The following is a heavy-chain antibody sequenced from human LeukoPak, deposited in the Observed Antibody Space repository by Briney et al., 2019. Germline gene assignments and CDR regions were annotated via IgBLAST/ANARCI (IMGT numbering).Heavy chain of an antibody. Sequence: GASVKVSCKASGYTFTGYYMHWVRQAPGQGLEWMGGIIPIFGTANYAQKFQGRVTMTRDTSTSTVYMELSSLRSEDTAVYYCARDDGYDSSGYYYGYFEYWGQGTLVTVSS. CDR1: GYTFTGYY. V-gene: IGHV1-46*01. CDR3: ARDDGYDSSGYYYGYFEY. J-gene: IGHJ4*02. CDR2: IIPIFGTA. D-gene: IGHD3-22*01.